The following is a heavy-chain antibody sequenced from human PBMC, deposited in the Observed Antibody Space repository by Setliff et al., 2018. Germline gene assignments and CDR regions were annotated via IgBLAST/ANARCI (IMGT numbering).Heavy chain of an antibody. V-gene: IGHV3-7*01. D-gene: IGHD4-4*01. J-gene: IGHJ5*02. Sequence: GGSLRLSCVTSGFTFSRYWMSRVRQAPGKGLEWVANIKEDGSEKYYVDSVKGRFTVSRDNAKNSLYLQMNSLRAEDTAVYYCAREPTVTTLDPWGQGTLVTVSS. CDR3: AREPTVTTLDP. CDR2: IKEDGSEK. CDR1: GFTFSRYW.